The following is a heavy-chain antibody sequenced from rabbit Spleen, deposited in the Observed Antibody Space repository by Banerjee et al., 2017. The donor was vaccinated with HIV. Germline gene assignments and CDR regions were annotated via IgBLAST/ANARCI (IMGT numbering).Heavy chain of an antibody. D-gene: IGHD6-1*01. CDR2: IDAGAGTT. Sequence: QQLVESGGGLVQPGGSLKLSCKASGFDFRRYYLSWVRQAPGKGLEWIGIIDAGAGTTDYASWVNGRFTISSDNAQNTVDLQMSGLTAADTATYFCARAGYAGYGYANFRDYYGMDLWGPGTLVTVS. CDR3: ARAGYAGYGYANFRDYYGMDL. V-gene: IGHV1S7*01. J-gene: IGHJ6*01. CDR1: GFDFRRYY.